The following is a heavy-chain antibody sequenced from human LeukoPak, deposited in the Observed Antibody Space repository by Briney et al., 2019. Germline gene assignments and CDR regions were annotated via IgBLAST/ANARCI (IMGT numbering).Heavy chain of an antibody. CDR2: ASDGNAGT. J-gene: IGHJ4*02. CDR3: PKKAAMRGIVGNYFDY. V-gene: IGHV3-23*01. CDR1: GFTFSSYA. D-gene: IGHD1-26*01. Sequence: PGGSLRLSCAASGFTFSSYAMNWVRQAPGKGLEWVSAASDGNAGTYYADSVKGRFTISRDNSKHTVYLQINSLRAEDAAVYYCPKKAAMRGIVGNYFDYWGQGAKVTVSS.